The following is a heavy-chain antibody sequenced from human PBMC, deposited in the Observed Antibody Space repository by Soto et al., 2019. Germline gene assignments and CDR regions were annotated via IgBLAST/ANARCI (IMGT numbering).Heavy chain of an antibody. CDR1: GASVSNYY. Sequence: PSETQSLTCTVDGASVSNYYWSWVRQPAGKGLDYXGRFXXXGXTXXXPXXXXRVTMSVDTSHNQFSLKLTSVTAADTAVYYSVRGPHCASDCHFASWGQGALLTVSS. CDR3: VRGPHCASDCHFAS. CDR2: FXXXGXT. V-gene: IGHV4-4*07. D-gene: IGHD2-21*02. J-gene: IGHJ5*01.